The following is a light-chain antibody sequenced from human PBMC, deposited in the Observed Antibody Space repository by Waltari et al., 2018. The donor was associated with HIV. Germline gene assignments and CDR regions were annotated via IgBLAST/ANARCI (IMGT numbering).Light chain of an antibody. Sequence: EIVLTQSPGTLSLSPGERATLSCRASPSVSSSYLAWYQQKPGQAPRLLIYGASSRATGIPDRFRGSGSGTDFTLTISRLEPEDFAVYYCQQYGSSPPYTFGQGTKLEIK. V-gene: IGKV3-20*01. CDR3: QQYGSSPPYT. CDR2: GAS. J-gene: IGKJ2*01. CDR1: PSVSSSY.